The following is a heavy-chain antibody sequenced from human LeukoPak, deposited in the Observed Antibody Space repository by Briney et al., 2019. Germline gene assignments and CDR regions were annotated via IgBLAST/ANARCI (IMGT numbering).Heavy chain of an antibody. V-gene: IGHV4-59*01. Sequence: SETLSLTCTVSGGSISSYYWSWIRQPPGKGLEWIGYIYYSGSTNYNPSLKSRVTISVDTSKNQFSLKLSSVTAADTAVYYCAESIPMVRGALPLDSGGQGPLVTASS. CDR2: IYYSGST. CDR3: AESIPMVRGALPLDS. J-gene: IGHJ4*02. D-gene: IGHD3-10*01. CDR1: GGSISSYY.